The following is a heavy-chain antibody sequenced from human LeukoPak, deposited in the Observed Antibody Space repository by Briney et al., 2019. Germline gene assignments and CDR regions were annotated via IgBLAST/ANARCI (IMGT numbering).Heavy chain of an antibody. CDR2: INAGNANT. Sequence: ASVKVSCKASGGTFISYAISWVRQAPGQRLEYMGWINAGNANTKYSQKFQGRVTITRDTSASTAYMELSSLRSEDTAVYFCAREHDFLTGYGMDVWGQGTTVTVSS. D-gene: IGHD3-9*01. CDR1: GGTFISYA. CDR3: AREHDFLTGYGMDV. V-gene: IGHV1-3*01. J-gene: IGHJ6*02.